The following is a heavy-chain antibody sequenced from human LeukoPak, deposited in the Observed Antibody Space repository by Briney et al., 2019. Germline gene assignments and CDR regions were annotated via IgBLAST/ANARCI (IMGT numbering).Heavy chain of an antibody. CDR1: GCTFSRYW. Sequence: GGTLTLTCAASGCTFSRYWMSWVRQAPGKGLEWVANIKKDGSENYYVDSVKGRFTISRDNANNSLYLQMNSLTAEDRAVYYCARLLVCSSGGEAFDYWGPGTLVTVSS. CDR3: ARLLVCSSGGEAFDY. D-gene: IGHD3-10*01. J-gene: IGHJ4*02. V-gene: IGHV3-7*01. CDR2: IKKDGSEN.